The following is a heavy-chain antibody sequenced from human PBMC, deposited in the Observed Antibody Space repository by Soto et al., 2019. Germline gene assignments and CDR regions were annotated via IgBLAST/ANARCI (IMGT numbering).Heavy chain of an antibody. D-gene: IGHD3-10*01. V-gene: IGHV1-18*01. CDR3: ARKYGSGSYGWFDP. CDR2: ISTYNGKT. Sequence: QVPLAQSGAEVKKPGASVNVSCKASGYTFSSYGISWVRQAPGQGLEWMGWISTYNGKTKYAQKVQGRVTMTTDASTNTVYMELRSLRSDDTAVYYCARKYGSGSYGWFDPWGQGTLVTVSS. J-gene: IGHJ5*02. CDR1: GYTFSSYG.